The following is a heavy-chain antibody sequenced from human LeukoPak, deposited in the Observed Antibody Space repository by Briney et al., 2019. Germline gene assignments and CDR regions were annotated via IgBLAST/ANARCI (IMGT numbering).Heavy chain of an antibody. Sequence: SETLSLTCTVSHGSTSTYYWSWIRQPAGKGLEWIGRIYPSGNTNFNPSLMSRVTMSIDTSKNQFSLRVTSVTAADTAVYYCARSWGYDFWTGNLLDYWGQGTLVSVSS. CDR3: ARSWGYDFWTGNLLDY. V-gene: IGHV4-4*07. J-gene: IGHJ4*02. CDR2: IYPSGNT. D-gene: IGHD3-3*01. CDR1: HGSTSTYY.